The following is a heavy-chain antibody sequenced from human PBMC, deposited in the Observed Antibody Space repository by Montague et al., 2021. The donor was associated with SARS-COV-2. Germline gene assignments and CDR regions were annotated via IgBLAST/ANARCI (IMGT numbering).Heavy chain of an antibody. CDR1: GGSISSSSYY. CDR2: IYYSGST. CDR3: AGLGSPRITIFGVVTHNWFDP. D-gene: IGHD3-3*01. V-gene: IGHV4-39*01. J-gene: IGHJ5*02. Sequence: SETLSLTCTVSGGSISSSSYYWGWIRQPPGKGLEWIGSIYYSGSTYYNPSLKSRVTISVDTSKNQFSLKLSSVTAADTAVYYCAGLGSPRITIFGVVTHNWFDPWGQGTLATVSS.